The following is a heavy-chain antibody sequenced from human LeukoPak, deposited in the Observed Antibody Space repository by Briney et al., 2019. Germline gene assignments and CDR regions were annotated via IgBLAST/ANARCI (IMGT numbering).Heavy chain of an antibody. J-gene: IGHJ5*02. D-gene: IGHD3-10*01. Sequence: SETLSLTCTVSGGSISSSSYYWGWIRQPPGKGLEWIGSIYYSGSTYYNPSLKSRVTISVDTSKSQFSLKLSSVTAADTAEYYCASHSRGFGEIMRNWFDPWGQGTLVTVSS. V-gene: IGHV4-39*07. CDR2: IYYSGST. CDR3: ASHSRGFGEIMRNWFDP. CDR1: GGSISSSSYY.